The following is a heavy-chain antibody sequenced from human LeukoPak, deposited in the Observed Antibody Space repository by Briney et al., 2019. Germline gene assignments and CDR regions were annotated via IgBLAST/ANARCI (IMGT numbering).Heavy chain of an antibody. J-gene: IGHJ4*02. CDR1: GYTFTGYY. V-gene: IGHV1-2*06. D-gene: IGHD7-27*01. CDR3: ARDLSSTANWEFDY. Sequence: ASVKVSCKAAGYTFTGYYMFWVRQAPGRGLEWMGRINPNSGGAEYEQNFQGRVTMTRDTSINTAYMTLSGLTFDDTAMYYCARDLSSTANWEFDYWGQGTVVTVSS. CDR2: INPNSGGA.